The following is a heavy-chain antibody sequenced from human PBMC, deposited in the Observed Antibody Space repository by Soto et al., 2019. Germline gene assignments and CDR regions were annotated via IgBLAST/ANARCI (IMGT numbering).Heavy chain of an antibody. V-gene: IGHV1-18*01. J-gene: IGHJ6*02. Sequence: ASVKVSCKASGYTFTSYGISWVRQAPGQGLEWMGWISAYNGNPNSAQKFQGRVTMTTDTSTRTAYMELKSLRSDDTAMYYCARVYPSMVRGVTFGKYYYYAMDVWGQGTTVTVS. D-gene: IGHD3-10*01. CDR2: ISAYNGNP. CDR3: ARVYPSMVRGVTFGKYYYYAMDV. CDR1: GYTFTSYG.